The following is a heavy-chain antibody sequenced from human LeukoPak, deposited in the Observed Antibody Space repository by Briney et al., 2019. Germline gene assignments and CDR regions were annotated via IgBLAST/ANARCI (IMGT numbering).Heavy chain of an antibody. CDR3: ARESGYCSSTSCEGHY. V-gene: IGHV4-34*01. D-gene: IGHD2-2*03. CDR2: INHSGST. Sequence: SETLSLTCAVYGGSFSGYYWSWIHQPPGKGLEWIGEINHSGSTNYNPSLKSRVTISVDTSKNQFSLKLSSVTAADTAVYYCARESGYCSSTSCEGHYWGQGTLVTVSS. J-gene: IGHJ4*02. CDR1: GGSFSGYY.